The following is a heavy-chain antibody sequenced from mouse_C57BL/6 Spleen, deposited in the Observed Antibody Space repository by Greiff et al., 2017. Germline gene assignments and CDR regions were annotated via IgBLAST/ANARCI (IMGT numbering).Heavy chain of an antibody. V-gene: IGHV1-52*01. CDR1: GYTFTSYW. CDR3: ARGYYGSSLFAY. Sequence: QVQLKQPGAELVRPGSSVKLSCKASGYTFTSYWMHWVKQRPIQGLEWIGNIDPSDSETHYNQQFKDKATLTVDKSSSTASMQLSSLTSEDSAVYYCARGYYGSSLFAYWGQGTLVTVSA. CDR2: IDPSDSET. D-gene: IGHD1-1*01. J-gene: IGHJ3*01.